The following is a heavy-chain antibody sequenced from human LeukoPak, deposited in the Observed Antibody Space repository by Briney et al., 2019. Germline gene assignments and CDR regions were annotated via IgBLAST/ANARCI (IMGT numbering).Heavy chain of an antibody. J-gene: IGHJ4*02. D-gene: IGHD6-19*01. CDR1: GFTFSSYA. Sequence: PGGSLRLSCAASGFTFSSYAMSWVRQAPGKGLEWVSTIGGSASSTYYADSVKGRFTISRDNAKNSLYLQMNSLRVEDTAFYYCAKDNRRHYTSGPNPDSLHWGQGALVTVSS. CDR2: IGGSASST. V-gene: IGHV3-23*01. CDR3: AKDNRRHYTSGPNPDSLH.